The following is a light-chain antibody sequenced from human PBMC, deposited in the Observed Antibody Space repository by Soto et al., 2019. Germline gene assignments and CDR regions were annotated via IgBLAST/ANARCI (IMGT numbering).Light chain of an antibody. CDR3: QQYGSSVT. V-gene: IGKV3-20*01. J-gene: IGKJ1*01. CDR1: QSVSSSH. CDR2: GTS. Sequence: VVLTQSPGTLSLSPGERATLSCRARQSVSSSHLGWYQQKAGQAPRLLIYGTSSRATGVADRFSGSGSGTDFTLTISRLEPEDSAVYYCQQYGSSVTFGQGTKVEIK.